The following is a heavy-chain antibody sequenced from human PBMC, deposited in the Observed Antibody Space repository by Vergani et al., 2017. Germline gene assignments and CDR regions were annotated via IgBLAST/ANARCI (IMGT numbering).Heavy chain of an antibody. D-gene: IGHD1-26*01. Sequence: EVQLVESGGGLVKPGGSLRLSCAASGFTFSSYSMNWVRQAPGKGLEWVSSISSSSSYIYYADSVKGRFTISRDNAKNSLYLQMNSLRAEDTAVYYCARCLELLGAFDIWGQGTMVTVSS. CDR2: ISSSSSYI. CDR1: GFTFSSYS. CDR3: ARCLELLGAFDI. J-gene: IGHJ3*02. V-gene: IGHV3-21*01.